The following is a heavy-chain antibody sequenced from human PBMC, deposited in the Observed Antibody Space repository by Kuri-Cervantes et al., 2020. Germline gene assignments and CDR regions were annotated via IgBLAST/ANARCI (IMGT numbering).Heavy chain of an antibody. CDR1: GGSISSGDYY. CDR2: IYHSGST. V-gene: IGHV4-39*01. Sequence: SETLSLTCTVSGGSISSGDYYWSWIRQPPGKGLEWIGSIYHSGSTYYNPSLKSRVTMSVDTSKNQFSLKLSSVTAADTAVYYCARLVGGNGLRAHPKTEIDYWGQGTLVTVSS. CDR3: ARLVGGNGLRAHPKTEIDY. D-gene: IGHD4-23*01. J-gene: IGHJ4*02.